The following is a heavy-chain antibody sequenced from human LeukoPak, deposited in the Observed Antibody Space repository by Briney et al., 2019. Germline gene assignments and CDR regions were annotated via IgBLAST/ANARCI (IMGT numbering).Heavy chain of an antibody. CDR3: ARVGLTVLGVVNPFFDY. V-gene: IGHV4-59*01. J-gene: IGHJ4*02. Sequence: SETLSLTCTVSGGPIRRYYWSWIRQPPGKGLEWIGYIYYSGSTNYNPSLKSRITISVDTSKNQFSLRLSSVTAADTATYYCARVGLTVLGVVNPFFDYWGQGTLVTVSS. CDR2: IYYSGST. CDR1: GGPIRRYY. D-gene: IGHD3-3*01.